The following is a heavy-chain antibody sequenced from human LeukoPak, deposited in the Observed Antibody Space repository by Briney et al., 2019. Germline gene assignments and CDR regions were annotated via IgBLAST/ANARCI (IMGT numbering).Heavy chain of an antibody. CDR2: IYYSGST. J-gene: IGHJ6*02. V-gene: IGHV4-39*01. D-gene: IGHD1-26*01. CDR3: ARSPGHRGSSHYYYYGMDV. Sequence: SETLSLTCTVSGGSISSSSYYWGWIRQPPGKGLEWIGSIYYSGSTYYNPSLKSRVTIPVDTSKNQFSLKLSSVTAADTAVYYCARSPGHRGSSHYYYYGMDVWGQGTTVTVSS. CDR1: GGSISSSSYY.